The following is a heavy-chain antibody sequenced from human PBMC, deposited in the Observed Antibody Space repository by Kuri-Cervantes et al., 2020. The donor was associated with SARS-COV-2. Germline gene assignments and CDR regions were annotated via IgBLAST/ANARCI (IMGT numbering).Heavy chain of an antibody. CDR2: MNPNSGGT. Sequence: ASVKVSCKASGYTFTSYDINWVRQATGQGLEWMGWMNPNSGGTNYAQKFQGRVTMTRDTSISTAYMELSRLRSDDTAVYCCARESIAARLDAFDIWGQGTMVTVSS. V-gene: IGHV1-2*02. CDR1: GYTFTSYD. D-gene: IGHD6-6*01. J-gene: IGHJ3*02. CDR3: ARESIAARLDAFDI.